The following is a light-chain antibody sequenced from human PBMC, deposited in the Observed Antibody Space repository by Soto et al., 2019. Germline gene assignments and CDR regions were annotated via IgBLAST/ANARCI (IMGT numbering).Light chain of an antibody. CDR2: GAS. CDR3: LQDINYPWT. CDR1: QGIGNA. J-gene: IGKJ1*01. V-gene: IGKV1-6*01. Sequence: AIQMTPSPSSMFTSXGDGVTITXXASQGIGNALGWYQQKPGKPPKVLIYGASNLQSGVPPRFSGSGSGTDFTLAISSLQPEDSATYYCLQDINYPWTFGQGTKVDI.